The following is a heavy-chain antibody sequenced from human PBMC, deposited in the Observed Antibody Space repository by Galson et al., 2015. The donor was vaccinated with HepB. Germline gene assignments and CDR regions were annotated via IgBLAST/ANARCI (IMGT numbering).Heavy chain of an antibody. J-gene: IGHJ4*02. V-gene: IGHV4-61*01. CDR1: GGSVSSGSYY. CDR2: IYYSGST. D-gene: IGHD4-23*01. CDR3: AREPSNGNKEIDY. Sequence: SETLSLTCTVSGGSVSSGSYYWSWIRQPPGRGLEWIGYIYYSGSTNYNPSLKSRVTISVDTSKNQFSLKLSSVTAADTAVYYCAREPSNGNKEIDYWGQGTLVTVSS.